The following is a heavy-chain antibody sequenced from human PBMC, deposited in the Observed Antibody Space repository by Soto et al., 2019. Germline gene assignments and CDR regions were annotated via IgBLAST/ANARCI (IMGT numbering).Heavy chain of an antibody. CDR2: IYHSGST. D-gene: IGHD6-13*01. V-gene: IGHV4-4*02. J-gene: IGHJ6*02. CDR1: GGSISSSNW. CDR3: ARDSLAAAGTYGMDV. Sequence: QVQLQESGPGLVKPSGTLSLTCAVSGGSISSSNWWSWVRQPPGKGLEWIGEIYHSGSTNYNPSHKSRVTISVDKSKNQFSLKLSSVTAADTAVYYCARDSLAAAGTYGMDVWGQGTTVTVSS.